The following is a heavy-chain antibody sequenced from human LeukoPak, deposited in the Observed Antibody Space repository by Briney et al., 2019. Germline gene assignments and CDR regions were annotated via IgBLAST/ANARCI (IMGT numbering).Heavy chain of an antibody. D-gene: IGHD3/OR15-3a*01. CDR3: ARAGYYTFDY. J-gene: IGHJ4*02. V-gene: IGHV4-38-2*02. Sequence: SETLSLTCTVSGYSISSGYYWGWIRQPPGKGLEWIGSICHSGSTYYNPSLKSRVTISVDTSKNQFSLKLSSVTAADTAVYYCARAGYYTFDYWGQGTLVTVSS. CDR2: ICHSGST. CDR1: GYSISSGYY.